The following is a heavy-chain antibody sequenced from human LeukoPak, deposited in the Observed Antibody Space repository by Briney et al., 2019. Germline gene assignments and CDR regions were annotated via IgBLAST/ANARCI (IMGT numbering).Heavy chain of an antibody. J-gene: IGHJ5*02. CDR1: GGSISSYY. CDR2: IYYSGST. CDR3: ARGRDSYGHPTGWFDP. V-gene: IGHV4-59*01. Sequence: SETLSLTCTVSGGSISSYYWSWIRQPPGKGLEWIRYIYYSGSTNYNPSLKSRVTISVDTSKNQFSLKLSSVTAADTAVYYCARGRDSYGHPTGWFDPWGQGTLVTVSS. D-gene: IGHD5-18*01.